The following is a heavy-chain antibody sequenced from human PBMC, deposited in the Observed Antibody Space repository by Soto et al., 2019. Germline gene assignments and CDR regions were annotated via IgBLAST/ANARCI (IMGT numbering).Heavy chain of an antibody. D-gene: IGHD3-10*01. CDR3: ARHRDYYGSGTHYQYMDV. CDR2: VYYSGST. CDR1: GGSISRYY. V-gene: IGHV4-59*08. Sequence: SETLSLTCTVSGGSISRYYWSWIRQPPGKGLEWIGYVYYSGSTNYNPSLKSRVTISVDTSKNQFSLKLSSVTAADTAMYYCARHRDYYGSGTHYQYMDVWGKGTTVTVSS. J-gene: IGHJ6*03.